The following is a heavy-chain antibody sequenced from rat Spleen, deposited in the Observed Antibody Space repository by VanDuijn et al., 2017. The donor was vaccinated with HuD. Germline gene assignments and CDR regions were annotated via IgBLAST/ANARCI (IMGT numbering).Heavy chain of an antibody. D-gene: IGHD5-1*01. CDR3: ARAPGNGYVMDA. V-gene: IGHV2-45*01. CDR1: GFPLTSYS. J-gene: IGHJ4*01. Sequence: QVQLMESGPGLVQPSETLSLTCTVSGFPLTSYSVHWVRQPPGKGLEWMGVMWRGGSTEYNSALKSRLSISRDTSKNHIFLKRNSLQSEDTATYHCARAPGNGYVMDAWGQGASVTVSS. CDR2: MWRGGST.